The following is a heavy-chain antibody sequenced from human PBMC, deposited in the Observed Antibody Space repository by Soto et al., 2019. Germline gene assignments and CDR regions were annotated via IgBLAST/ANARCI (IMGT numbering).Heavy chain of an antibody. D-gene: IGHD3-10*01. CDR3: GRRVGHYYVWGSFYPHYYYSGMDV. CDR2: VYYGVNT. J-gene: IGHJ6*04. CDR1: GASVNFNY. V-gene: IGHV4-59*02. Sequence: TSETLSLTCTVSGASVNFNYCTWIRQPTGKGLEWIGAVYYGVNTKYNPSLQSRLTMSVDTSTNQFSLKLSSVTAADRAVYYCGRRVGHYYVWGSFYPHYYYSGMDVGGKGTRVTVP.